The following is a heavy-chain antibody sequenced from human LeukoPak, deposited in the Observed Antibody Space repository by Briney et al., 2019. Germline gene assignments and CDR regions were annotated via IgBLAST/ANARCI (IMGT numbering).Heavy chain of an antibody. Sequence: PSETLSLTCAVYGGSFSGYYWSWIRQPPGKGLEWIGEINHSGSTNYNPSLKSRVTISVDTSKNQFSLKLSSVTAADTAVYYCATCYNSYGPFTLDYWGQGTLVTVSS. CDR1: GGSFSGYY. CDR2: INHSGST. D-gene: IGHD5-18*01. V-gene: IGHV4-34*01. CDR3: ATCYNSYGPFTLDY. J-gene: IGHJ4*02.